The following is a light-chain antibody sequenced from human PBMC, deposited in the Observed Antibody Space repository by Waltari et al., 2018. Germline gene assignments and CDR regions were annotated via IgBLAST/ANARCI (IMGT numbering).Light chain of an antibody. Sequence: SYELTKQPSVAVSPGQTARITCPGEASPQQYAYWYQQKPGPAPVLGIYNDRERPSRIPERFSGSSSGTTVTLTISGVQAEDEADYYCQSADSSGTFVVFGGGTKLTVL. CDR1: ASPQQY. J-gene: IGLJ2*01. CDR2: NDR. CDR3: QSADSSGTFVV. V-gene: IGLV3-25*03.